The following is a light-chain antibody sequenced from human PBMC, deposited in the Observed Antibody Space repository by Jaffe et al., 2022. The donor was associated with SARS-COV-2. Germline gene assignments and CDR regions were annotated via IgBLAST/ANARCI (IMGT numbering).Light chain of an antibody. J-gene: IGKJ4*01. V-gene: IGKV1-9*01. CDR3: QQLNSYPFT. Sequence: DIQLTQSPSSLSASVGDRVTITCRASQGISSHLAWYQQKPGRAPKLLIYAASTLQSGVPSRFSGSGSGTEFTLTITSLQPEDFATYSCQQLNSYPFTFGGGTRVDI. CDR2: AAS. CDR1: QGISSH.